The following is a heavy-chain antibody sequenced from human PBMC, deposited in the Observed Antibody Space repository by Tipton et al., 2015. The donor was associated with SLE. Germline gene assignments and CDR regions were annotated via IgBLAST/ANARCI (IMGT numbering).Heavy chain of an antibody. D-gene: IGHD2-15*01. CDR1: GGSISSHY. CDR2: IYYSGIT. CDR3: ARESDDGGSRTYDY. Sequence: TLSLTCTVSGGSISSHYWGWIRQPPGKGLEWIGYIYYSGITNYNPSLKSRVTISVDTSKNQFSLKLSSVTAADTAVYYCARESDDGGSRTYDYWGQGTLVTVSS. J-gene: IGHJ4*02. V-gene: IGHV4-59*11.